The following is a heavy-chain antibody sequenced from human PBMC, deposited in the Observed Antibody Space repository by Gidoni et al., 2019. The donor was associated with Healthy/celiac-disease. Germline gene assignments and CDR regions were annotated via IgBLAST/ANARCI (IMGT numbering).Heavy chain of an antibody. CDR1: GGSISSSSYY. CDR3: ARRDRSSGYYSFDY. CDR2: IYYSGST. J-gene: IGHJ4*02. D-gene: IGHD3-22*01. V-gene: IGHV4-39*01. Sequence: QLQLQESGPGLVKPSETLSLTCTVSGGSISSSSYYWGWIRQPPGKGLEWIGSIYYSGSTYYNPSLKSRVTISVDTSKNQFSLKLSSVTAADTAVYYCARRDRSSGYYSFDYWGQGTLVTVSS.